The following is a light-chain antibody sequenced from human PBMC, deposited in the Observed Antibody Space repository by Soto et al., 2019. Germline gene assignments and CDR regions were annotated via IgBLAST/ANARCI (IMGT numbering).Light chain of an antibody. CDR1: QSVSSS. Sequence: EIVLTQSPGTLSLSPGERATLSCRASQSVSSSLVWYQQKPGQAPRLLIYGASSRATGIPDRFSGSGSGTDFTLTISRLEPEDFAVYSCQQYGSSTPTFGLGTKVAIK. CDR2: GAS. V-gene: IGKV3-20*01. CDR3: QQYGSSTPT. J-gene: IGKJ1*01.